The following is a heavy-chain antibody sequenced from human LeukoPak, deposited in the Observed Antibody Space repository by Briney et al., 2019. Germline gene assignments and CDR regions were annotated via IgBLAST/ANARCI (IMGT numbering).Heavy chain of an antibody. D-gene: IGHD4-23*01. CDR2: IKKDGSEK. CDR3: SRGDCGGNTYYFDS. J-gene: IGHJ4*02. CDR1: GFTFSRYW. Sequence: GGSLRLSCAASGFTFSRYWMSWVRQAPGKGPEWVANIKKDGSEKYYVDSVKGRFTISRDNAKNSLYLQINSLRAEDTALYYCSRGDCGGNTYYFDSWGQGTLVIVSS. V-gene: IGHV3-7*04.